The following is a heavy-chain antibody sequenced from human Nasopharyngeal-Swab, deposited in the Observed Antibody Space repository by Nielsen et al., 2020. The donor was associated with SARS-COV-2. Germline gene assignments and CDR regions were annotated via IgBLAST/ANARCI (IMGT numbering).Heavy chain of an antibody. D-gene: IGHD3-22*01. J-gene: IGHJ2*01. CDR2: IHRSGST. CDR3: ARGYHDKSVYYYDWYFDL. V-gene: IGHV4-59*01. Sequence: RQAPGKGLEWIGNIHRSGSTNYNPSLKSRVTISVDTSKNQFSLKLTSVTAADTAIYYCARGYHDKSVYYYDWYFDLWGRGTLVTVSS.